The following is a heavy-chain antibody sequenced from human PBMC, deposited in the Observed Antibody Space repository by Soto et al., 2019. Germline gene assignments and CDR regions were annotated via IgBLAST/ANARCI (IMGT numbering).Heavy chain of an antibody. Sequence: GASVKVSCKASGGTFSSYAISWVRQAPGQGLEWMGGIIPIFGTANYAQKFQGRVTITADESTSTAYMELSSLRSEDTAVYYCARGPRVVVVTARGGRWFDPWGQGTLVTVSS. CDR2: IIPIFGTA. J-gene: IGHJ5*02. D-gene: IGHD2-21*02. V-gene: IGHV1-69*13. CDR3: ARGPRVVVVTARGGRWFDP. CDR1: GGTFSSYA.